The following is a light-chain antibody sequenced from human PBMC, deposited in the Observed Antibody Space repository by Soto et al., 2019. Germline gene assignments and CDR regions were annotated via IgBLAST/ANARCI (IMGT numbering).Light chain of an antibody. CDR3: QQYNNWPPDMT. V-gene: IGKV3-15*01. CDR2: GAS. J-gene: IGKJ1*01. Sequence: EIVMTQSPATLAVSPGERATLSCRASQSVGSNLAWYQLKPGQAPRLLIYGASTRATGIPARFSGSGSGTDFTITISSLQSEDFAIYFCQQYNNWPPDMTFGQGTKVEIK. CDR1: QSVGSN.